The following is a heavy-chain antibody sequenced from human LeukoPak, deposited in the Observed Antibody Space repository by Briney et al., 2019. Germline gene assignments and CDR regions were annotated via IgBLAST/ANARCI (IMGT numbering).Heavy chain of an antibody. CDR1: GFTFSSYG. V-gene: IGHV3-30*02. CDR2: IRYDGSNK. Sequence: GGSLRLSCAASGFTFSSYGMHWVRQAPGKGLEWVAFIRYDGSNKYYADSVKGRFTISRDNSKNTLYLQMNSLRAEDTAVYYCARGSRITMIVVAEYFQHWGQGTLVTVSS. D-gene: IGHD3-22*01. CDR3: ARGSRITMIVVAEYFQH. J-gene: IGHJ1*01.